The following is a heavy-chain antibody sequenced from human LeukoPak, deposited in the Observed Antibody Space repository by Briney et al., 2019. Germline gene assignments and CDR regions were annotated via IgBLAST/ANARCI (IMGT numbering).Heavy chain of an antibody. J-gene: IGHJ2*01. CDR1: GYSFSSYW. CDR3: ARRDYYDSSGLRHWYFDL. Sequence: GESLKISCKGSGYSFSSYWIGWVRQMAGKGLEWMGIIYPGDSDTRYSPSFQGQVTISADKSISTAYLQWSSLKASDTAMYYCARRDYYDSSGLRHWYFDLWGRGTLVTVSS. D-gene: IGHD3-22*01. V-gene: IGHV5-51*01. CDR2: IYPGDSDT.